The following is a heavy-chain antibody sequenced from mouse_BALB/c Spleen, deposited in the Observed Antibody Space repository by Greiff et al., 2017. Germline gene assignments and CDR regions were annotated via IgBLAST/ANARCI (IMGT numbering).Heavy chain of an antibody. V-gene: IGHV1-7*01. Sequence: QVQLQQSGAELAKPGASVKMSCKASGYTFTSYWMYWVKQRPGQGLEWIGYINPSTGYTEYNQKFKDKATLTADKSSSTAYMQLSSLTSEDSAVYYCARDYGNYFDYWGQGTTLTVSS. CDR1: GYTFTSYW. CDR3: ARDYGNYFDY. D-gene: IGHD1-2*01. J-gene: IGHJ2*01. CDR2: INPSTGYT.